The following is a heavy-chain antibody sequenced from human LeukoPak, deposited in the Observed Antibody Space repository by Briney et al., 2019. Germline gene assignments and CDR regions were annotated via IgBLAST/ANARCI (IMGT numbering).Heavy chain of an antibody. V-gene: IGHV4-59*12. J-gene: IGHJ4*02. CDR3: AREPIPLGYCSSTSCYKGYYFDY. CDR2: IYYSGST. D-gene: IGHD2-2*02. CDR1: GGSISSYY. Sequence: PSETLSLTCTVSGGSISSYYWSWIRQPPGKGLEWIGYIYYSGSTYYNPSLKSRVTISVDTSKNQFSLKLSSVTAADTAVYYCAREPIPLGYCSSTSCYKGYYFDYWGQGTLVTVSS.